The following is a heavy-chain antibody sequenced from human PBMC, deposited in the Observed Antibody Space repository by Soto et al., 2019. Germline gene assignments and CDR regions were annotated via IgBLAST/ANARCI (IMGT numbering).Heavy chain of an antibody. CDR1: GGTFSSYD. V-gene: IGHV1-69*12. J-gene: IGHJ6*02. CDR2: IIPMYGTA. D-gene: IGHD2-15*01. CDR3: ARVRHCSGGRCSDYYGMDV. Sequence: QVQLVQSGAEVKKPGSSVKVSCKAPGGTFSSYDISWVRQAPGQGLEWMGGIIPMYGTANYAHKFQGRVTSNADESTSTVYMEMSSLRSEDTAVYYCARVRHCSGGRCSDYYGMDVWGQGTTVTVSS.